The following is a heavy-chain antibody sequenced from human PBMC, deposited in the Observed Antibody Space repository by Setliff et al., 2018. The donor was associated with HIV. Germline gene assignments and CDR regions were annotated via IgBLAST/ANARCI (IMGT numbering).Heavy chain of an antibody. J-gene: IGHJ4*02. Sequence: GGSLRLSCAASGFTFRTHAMSWVRQASGKGLEWVSGISGSGGSTYYADSVKGRFTISRDNSKNTLFLRMNSLRADDTAVYYFATARPRHLVSTNPPYYFDYWGQGTLVTVSS. CDR1: GFTFRTHA. CDR2: ISGSGGST. V-gene: IGHV3-23*01. D-gene: IGHD2-8*02. CDR3: ATARPRHLVSTNPPYYFDY.